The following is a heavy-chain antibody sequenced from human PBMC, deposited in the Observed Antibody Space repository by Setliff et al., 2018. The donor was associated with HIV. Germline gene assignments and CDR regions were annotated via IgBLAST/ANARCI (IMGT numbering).Heavy chain of an antibody. CDR1: GAPISSYY. CDR2: IFYSGRS. V-gene: IGHV4-59*08. Sequence: SETLSLTCKVSGAPISSYYWNWIRQPPGKGLEWIGSIFYSGRSTYNPSLRSRVTISVDTSKNQFSLSLTSVTAADTAVYYCARHRGMPGTTWYNHYMDVWGTGATVTVSS. J-gene: IGHJ6*03. CDR3: ARHRGMPGTTWYNHYMDV. D-gene: IGHD1-7*01.